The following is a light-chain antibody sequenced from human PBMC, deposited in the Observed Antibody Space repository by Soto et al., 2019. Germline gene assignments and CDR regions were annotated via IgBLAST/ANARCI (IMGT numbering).Light chain of an antibody. CDR2: DAS. CDR1: QDISNY. CDR3: QQYDNLPIT. Sequence: IQMTQSPSCLSASVGDRVTITCQASQDISNYLNWYQQKPGKAPKLLIYDASNLETGVPPRFSGSGSGTDFTFTISSLQPEDIATYYCQQYDNLPITFGQGTLLEI. V-gene: IGKV1-33*01. J-gene: IGKJ5*01.